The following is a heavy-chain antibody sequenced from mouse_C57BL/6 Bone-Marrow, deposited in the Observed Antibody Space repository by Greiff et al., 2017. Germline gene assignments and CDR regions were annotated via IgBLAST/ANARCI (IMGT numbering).Heavy chain of an antibody. CDR2: INPENGDT. J-gene: IGHJ2*01. CDR1: GFNIKDDY. CDR3: TLSNFDY. V-gene: IGHV14-4*01. D-gene: IGHD5-1*01. Sequence: EVQLQQSGAELVRPGASVKLSCTASGFNIKDDYMHWVKQRPEQGLEWIGCINPENGDTEYASKFQGKATITADTSSNTAYLQLSSLTFEDTAVYYCTLSNFDYWGQGTTLTVSS.